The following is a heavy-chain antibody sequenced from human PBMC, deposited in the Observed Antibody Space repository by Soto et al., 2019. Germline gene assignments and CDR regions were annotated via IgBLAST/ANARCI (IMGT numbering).Heavy chain of an antibody. CDR3: ARDRIAEDGTDYYYGMDV. V-gene: IGHV1-69*13. Sequence: SVKVSCKASGGTFSSYAISWVRQAPGQGLEWMGGIIPIFGTANYAQKFQGRVAITADESTSTAYMELSSLRSEDTAVYYCARDRIAEDGTDYYYGMDVWGQGTTVTSP. CDR2: IIPIFGTA. J-gene: IGHJ6*02. CDR1: GGTFSSYA. D-gene: IGHD6-13*01.